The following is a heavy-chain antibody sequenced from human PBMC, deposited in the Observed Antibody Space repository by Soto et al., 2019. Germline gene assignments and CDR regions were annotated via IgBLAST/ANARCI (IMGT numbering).Heavy chain of an antibody. Sequence: QVQLVQSGAEVKKPGSSVKVSCKASGGTFSNYAFSWVRQAPGQGLEWMGGILPIFTTATYAPKFQDRVTITADESTSTVYMDMSSLRSEHTALYYCAKDIGFQQHLFVFDNWGQGTLVTVSS. CDR3: AKDIGFQQHLFVFDN. J-gene: IGHJ4*02. V-gene: IGHV1-69*01. CDR1: GGTFSNYA. D-gene: IGHD6-13*01. CDR2: ILPIFTTA.